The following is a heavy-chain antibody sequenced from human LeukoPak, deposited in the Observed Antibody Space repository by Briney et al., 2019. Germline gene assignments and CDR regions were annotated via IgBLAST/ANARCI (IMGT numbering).Heavy chain of an antibody. CDR2: INPSGGST. CDR1: GYTFTSYY. Sequence: GASVKVSCKASGYTFTSYYMHWVRQAPGQGLEWMGIINPSGGSTSYAQKFQGRVTMTRDTSTSTAYMELSSLRSEDTAVYYCALRQQLVYGMDVWGQGTTVTVSS. V-gene: IGHV1-46*01. D-gene: IGHD6-13*01. CDR3: ALRQQLVYGMDV. J-gene: IGHJ6*02.